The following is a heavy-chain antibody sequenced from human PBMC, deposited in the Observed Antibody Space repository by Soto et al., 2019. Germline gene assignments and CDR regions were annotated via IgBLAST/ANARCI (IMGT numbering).Heavy chain of an antibody. CDR3: ARMASSGSLNWFDP. V-gene: IGHV1-8*01. J-gene: IGHJ5*02. Sequence: ASVTVSCTSSGYTFTNYEINWVRQTTGQGLEWMGWMNPGSGNTGYAHKFQGRVTMTRNISISTAYMELSRLGSDDTAIYYCARMASSGSLNWFDPWGQGTLVTVSS. CDR2: MNPGSGNT. CDR1: GYTFTNYE. D-gene: IGHD3-10*01.